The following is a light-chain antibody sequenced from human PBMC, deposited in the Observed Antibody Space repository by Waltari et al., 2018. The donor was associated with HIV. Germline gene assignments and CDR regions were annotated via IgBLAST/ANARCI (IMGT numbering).Light chain of an antibody. Sequence: EIVLTQSPGTVSLSPGDRATLSCRASQSVTTFLAWFQQKPGQAPRLLIYGASNRATGIPDRFSASVSGTDFTLTISRLEPEDFAVYYCQHYGTSPPIYIFGQGTRLQI. V-gene: IGKV3-20*01. J-gene: IGKJ2*01. CDR3: QHYGTSPPIYI. CDR2: GAS. CDR1: QSVTTF.